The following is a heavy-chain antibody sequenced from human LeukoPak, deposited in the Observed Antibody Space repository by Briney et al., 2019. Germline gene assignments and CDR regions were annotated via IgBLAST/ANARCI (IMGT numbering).Heavy chain of an antibody. Sequence: SETLSLTCTVSGGFISSYSWTWIRQPPGKGLEWIGSIYYSGSTNYNPSLKSRVTISVDTSKNQFSLKLSSVTAADTAVYYCVRDRVLGAFDIWGQGTMVTVSS. V-gene: IGHV4-59*01. J-gene: IGHJ3*02. D-gene: IGHD3-16*01. CDR1: GGFISSYS. CDR2: IYYSGST. CDR3: VRDRVLGAFDI.